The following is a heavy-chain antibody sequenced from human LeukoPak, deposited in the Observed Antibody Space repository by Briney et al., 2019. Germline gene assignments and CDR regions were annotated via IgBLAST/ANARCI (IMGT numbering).Heavy chain of an antibody. CDR3: ARDVGDSSGYYYFDY. V-gene: IGHV4-30-4*01. CDR2: IYYSGST. J-gene: IGHJ4*02. D-gene: IGHD3-22*01. Sequence: SETLSLTCTVSGGSISSGDYYWSWIRQPPGKGLEWIGYIYYSGSTYYNPSLKSRVTISVDTSKNQFSLKLSSATAADTAVHYCARDVGDSSGYYYFDYWGQGTLVTVSS. CDR1: GGSISSGDYY.